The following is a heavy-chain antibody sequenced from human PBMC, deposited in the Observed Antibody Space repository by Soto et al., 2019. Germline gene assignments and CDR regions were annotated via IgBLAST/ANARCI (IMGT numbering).Heavy chain of an antibody. CDR2: IIPIFGTA. V-gene: IGHV1-69*13. Sequence: ASVKVSCKASGGTFSSYAISWVRQAPGQGLEWMGGIIPIFGTANYAQKFQGRVTITADESTSTAYMALSSLRSEDTAVYYCATDIVVVPAAILDYYYYGMDVWGQGTTVTVSS. D-gene: IGHD2-2*02. CDR1: GGTFSSYA. CDR3: ATDIVVVPAAILDYYYYGMDV. J-gene: IGHJ6*02.